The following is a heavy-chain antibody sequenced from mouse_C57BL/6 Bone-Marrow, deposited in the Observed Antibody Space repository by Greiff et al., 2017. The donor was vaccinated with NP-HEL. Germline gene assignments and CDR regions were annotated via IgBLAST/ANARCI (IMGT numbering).Heavy chain of an antibody. J-gene: IGHJ2*01. V-gene: IGHV3-6*01. Sequence: EVHLVESGPGLVKPSQSLSLTCSVTGYSITSGYYWNWIRQFPGNKLEWMGYISYDGSNNYNPSLKNRISITRDTSKNQFFLKLNSVTTEDTATYYCAREEGYPFDYWGQGTTLTVSS. CDR2: ISYDGSN. D-gene: IGHD2-2*01. CDR1: GYSITSGYY. CDR3: AREEGYPFDY.